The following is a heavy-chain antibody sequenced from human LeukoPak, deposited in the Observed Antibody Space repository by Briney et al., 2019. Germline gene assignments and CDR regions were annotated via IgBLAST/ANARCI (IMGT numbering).Heavy chain of an antibody. D-gene: IGHD5-12*01. V-gene: IGHV4-34*01. J-gene: IGHJ3*02. CDR3: ARDLLHRGYAFDI. Sequence: SETLSLTCAVYGGSFSGYYWSWIRQPPGKGLEWIGEINHSGSTNYNPSLKSRVTISVDTSKNQFSLKLSSVTAADTAVYYCARDLLHRGYAFDIWGQGSMVTVSS. CDR2: INHSGST. CDR1: GGSFSGYY.